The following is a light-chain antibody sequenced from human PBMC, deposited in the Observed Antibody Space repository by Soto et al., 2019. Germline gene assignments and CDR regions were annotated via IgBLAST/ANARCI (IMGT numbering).Light chain of an antibody. CDR2: DVS. Sequence: QSALTQPASVSGSPGQSITISCTGTSSDVGGYNYVSWYQHHPGKAPKLMIFDVSNRPSGVSNRFSGSKSGNTASLTISRLQPEDEADNYCSSYTTSNSRTIVFGTGTKVTVL. CDR3: SSYTTSNSRTIV. J-gene: IGLJ1*01. CDR1: SSDVGGYNY. V-gene: IGLV2-14*03.